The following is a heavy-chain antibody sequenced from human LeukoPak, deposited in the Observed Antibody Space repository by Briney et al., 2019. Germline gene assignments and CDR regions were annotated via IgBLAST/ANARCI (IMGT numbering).Heavy chain of an antibody. V-gene: IGHV4-39*07. CDR2: IYYTGST. J-gene: IGHJ5*02. CDR1: GASLSTSPYY. CDR3: ARAGETYYYAQGINWFDP. D-gene: IGHD3-10*01. Sequence: SETLSLTCSVSGASLSTSPYYWGWIRQPPGKGLEWIGNIYYTGSTYYNVSLNSRVTISIDTSKNLFSLKLSSVTAADTAVYYCARAGETYYYAQGINWFDPWGQGTLVTVSS.